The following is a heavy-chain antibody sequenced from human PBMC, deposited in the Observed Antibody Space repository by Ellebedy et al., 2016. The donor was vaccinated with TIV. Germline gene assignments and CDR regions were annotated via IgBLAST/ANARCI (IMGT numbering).Heavy chain of an antibody. D-gene: IGHD3-16*01. CDR1: GFTFSSYW. CDR3: ASGPPARGFGAFDI. CDR2: IKQDGSEK. V-gene: IGHV3-7*01. Sequence: GESLKISXAASGFTFSSYWMSWVRQAPGKGLEWVANIKQDGSEKYYVVSVKGRFTISRDNAKNSLYLQMNSLRAEDTAVYYCASGPPARGFGAFDIWGQGTMVTVSS. J-gene: IGHJ3*02.